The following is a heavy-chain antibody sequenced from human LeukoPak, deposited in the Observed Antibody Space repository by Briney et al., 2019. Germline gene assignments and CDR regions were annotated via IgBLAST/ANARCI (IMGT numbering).Heavy chain of an antibody. J-gene: IGHJ4*02. D-gene: IGHD3-9*01. V-gene: IGHV3-53*01. Sequence: GGSLRLSCAASGFTVSSNYMSWVRQAPGKGLEWVSVIYSGGSTYYADSVKGRFTISRDNSKNTLYLQMNSLRAEDTAVYYCAREDISTGFDYWGQGTLVTVSS. CDR1: GFTVSSNY. CDR2: IYSGGST. CDR3: AREDISTGFDY.